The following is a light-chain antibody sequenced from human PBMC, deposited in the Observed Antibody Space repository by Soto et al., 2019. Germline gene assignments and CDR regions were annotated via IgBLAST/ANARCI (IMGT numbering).Light chain of an antibody. CDR3: QQSYTTPRT. J-gene: IGKJ1*01. Sequence: DIQTTQSPSSLSASVGDRVSVTCRASQSISTFLNWYQQRPGEAPKLLIYAASSLQSGVPSRFSGSGSGADFTLTIGSLQPEDFVTYYCQQSYTTPRTFGQGTKVEVK. CDR2: AAS. V-gene: IGKV1-39*01. CDR1: QSISTF.